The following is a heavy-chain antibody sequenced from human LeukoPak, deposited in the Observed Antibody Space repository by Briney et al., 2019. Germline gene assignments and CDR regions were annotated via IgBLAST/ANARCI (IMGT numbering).Heavy chain of an antibody. CDR2: IYYNTNT. D-gene: IGHD6-13*01. J-gene: IGHJ4*02. Sequence: SETLSLTCSISGGSITSSSFYWAWIRQSPGKGVEWMGSIYYNTNTFYNPSLKSRLTISVDTSKNQLSLKLSSVTVADTAVYYCARPTYSSTWAFDYWGQGTQVTVSS. V-gene: IGHV4-39*01. CDR1: GGSITSSSFY. CDR3: ARPTYSSTWAFDY.